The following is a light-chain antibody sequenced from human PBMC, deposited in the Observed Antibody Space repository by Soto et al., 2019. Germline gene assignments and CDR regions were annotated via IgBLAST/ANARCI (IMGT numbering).Light chain of an antibody. CDR2: EVT. J-gene: IGLJ1*01. V-gene: IGLV2-14*01. Sequence: QSVLNQPASVSGSPGQSITISCTGTSSDVGGHNYVSWYQQHPGKAPKLMIYEVTKRPSGVSNRFSGSKSGNTASLTISGLQAEDEADYYCSSYTFTSTLYVFGTGTKVTV. CDR3: SSYTFTSTLYV. CDR1: SSDVGGHNY.